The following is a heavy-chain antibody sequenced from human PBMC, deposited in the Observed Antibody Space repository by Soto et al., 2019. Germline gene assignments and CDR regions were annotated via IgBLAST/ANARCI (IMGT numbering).Heavy chain of an antibody. CDR2: ISSSSSYI. V-gene: IGHV3-21*01. CDR3: ARDGGAVDYVDDYYYIVV. Sequence: EVQLGESGGGLVNPGGSLRLSCAASGFTFSSYSMNWVRQAPGKGLEWFSSISSSSSYIYYADSVKGRFTISRDNAKNSMYLQLNSQTAGDTAVCYCARDGGAVDYVDDYYYIVVWGKGTTVTVSS. CDR1: GFTFSSYS. D-gene: IGHD4-17*01. J-gene: IGHJ6*03.